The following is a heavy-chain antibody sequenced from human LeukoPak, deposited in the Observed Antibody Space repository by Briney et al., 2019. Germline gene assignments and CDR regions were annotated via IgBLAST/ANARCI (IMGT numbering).Heavy chain of an antibody. Sequence: PGGSLRLSCEASGFTFSSYWIHWVRQVPGKGLVWVAHINNPGTGTTYADAVKGRFTISRDNAKNTLYLQMNSLRADDTAIYYCARGSGGFDYWGQGTLITVSS. D-gene: IGHD3-3*01. V-gene: IGHV3-74*01. CDR3: ARGSGGFDY. J-gene: IGHJ4*02. CDR2: INNPGTGT. CDR1: GFTFSSYW.